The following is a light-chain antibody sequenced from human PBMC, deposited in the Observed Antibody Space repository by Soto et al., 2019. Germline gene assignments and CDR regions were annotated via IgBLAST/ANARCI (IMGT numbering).Light chain of an antibody. CDR2: AVT. CDR3: SSYTGNRVLL. CDR1: SSDVGKYDR. V-gene: IGLV2-18*02. J-gene: IGLJ3*02. Sequence: QSVLAQPPSVSGSPGQSVTISCTGTSSDVGKYDRVSWYQQPPGTAPKLMIFAVTNRPSGVPDRFSGSKSGNTASLTISGLQAVDEADYHCSSYTGNRVLLFGGGSKVTVL.